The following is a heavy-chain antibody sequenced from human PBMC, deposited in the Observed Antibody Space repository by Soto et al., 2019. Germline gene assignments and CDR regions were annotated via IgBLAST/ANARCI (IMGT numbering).Heavy chain of an antibody. D-gene: IGHD2-2*01. V-gene: IGHV3-15*01. CDR2: LMSKTDGGTT. CDR1: GFDFSKAW. J-gene: IGHJ4*02. Sequence: EVQLVESGGGLVKPGGSLRLSCAASGFDFSKAWMSWVRQAPGKGLEWVGRLMSKTDGGTTVYAAPVKARFTISRDDSKNTLYLQMSSLNTEDTAVYYCAAGTGRTDLDYWGQGTLGTVSS. CDR3: AAGTGRTDLDY.